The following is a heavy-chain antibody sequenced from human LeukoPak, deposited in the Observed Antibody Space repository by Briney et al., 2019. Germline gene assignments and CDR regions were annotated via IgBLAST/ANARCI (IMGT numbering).Heavy chain of an antibody. J-gene: IGHJ4*02. D-gene: IGHD5-12*01. Sequence: GGSLILSCAASGFTFSPYWMHGVRQAPGKGVVGVSLVKSDGSAMYADSVKGRFTISRDNAKNTLYLQMNSLRAEDTAVYFCAREVASAAFDYWGQGTPVTVSS. CDR3: AREVASAAFDY. CDR1: GFTFSPYW. CDR2: VKSDGSA. V-gene: IGHV3-74*03.